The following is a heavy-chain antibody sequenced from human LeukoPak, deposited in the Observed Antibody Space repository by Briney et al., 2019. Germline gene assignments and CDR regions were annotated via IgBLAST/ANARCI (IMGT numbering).Heavy chain of an antibody. J-gene: IGHJ4*02. CDR3: ARDWATGGFTAWDY. V-gene: IGHV3-21*01. D-gene: IGHD5-12*01. Sequence: GGSLRLSCAASGFTVSSNYMNWVRQAPGKGLEWVSSISSSSSYIYYADSVKGRFTISRDNAKNSLYLQMNSLRAEDTAVYYCARDWATGGFTAWDYWGQGTLVTVSS. CDR2: ISSSSSYI. CDR1: GFTVSSNY.